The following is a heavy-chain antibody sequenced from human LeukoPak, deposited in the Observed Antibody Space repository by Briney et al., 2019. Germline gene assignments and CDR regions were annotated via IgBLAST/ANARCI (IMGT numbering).Heavy chain of an antibody. CDR1: GYTFTNYG. V-gene: IGHV1-18*01. J-gene: IGHJ4*02. Sequence: ASVKVSCKTSGYTFTNYGISWVRQAPGQGLEWMGWISAYNDNTNYAQKLQGRVTMTTDTSTSTAYMELSSLRSEDTAVYYCATRPGIAVAGFDFWGQGTLVTVSS. CDR3: ATRPGIAVAGFDF. D-gene: IGHD6-19*01. CDR2: ISAYNDNT.